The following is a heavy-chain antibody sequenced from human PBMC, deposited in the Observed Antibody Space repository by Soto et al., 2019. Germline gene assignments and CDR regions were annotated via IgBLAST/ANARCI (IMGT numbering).Heavy chain of an antibody. CDR1: GGSISSYY. Sequence: SETLSLTCTVSGGSISSYYWSWIRQPPGKGLEWIGYIYYSGSTNCNPSLKSRVTISVDTSKNQFSLKLSSVPAADTAVYYCARHGYYYYMDVWGKGTTVTVPS. CDR3: ARHGYYYYMDV. J-gene: IGHJ6*03. V-gene: IGHV4-59*08. CDR2: IYYSGST.